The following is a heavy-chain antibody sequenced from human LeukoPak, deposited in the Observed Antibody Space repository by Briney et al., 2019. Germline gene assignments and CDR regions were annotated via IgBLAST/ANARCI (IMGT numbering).Heavy chain of an antibody. CDR1: GFMFSNYA. Sequence: GGSLRLSCVASGFMFSNYAMHWVRQAPGKGLEWVAVISYDGNLKHYADSVKGRFTISRDNSKNTLYLQMNSLRAEDTAVYYCARVRSGYYSAVDYWGQGTLVTVSS. D-gene: IGHD3-22*01. J-gene: IGHJ4*02. CDR3: ARVRSGYYSAVDY. CDR2: ISYDGNLK. V-gene: IGHV3-30*03.